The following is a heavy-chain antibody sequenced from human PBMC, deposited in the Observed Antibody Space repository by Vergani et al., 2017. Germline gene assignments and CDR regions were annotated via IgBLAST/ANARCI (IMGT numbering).Heavy chain of an antibody. CDR3: ARDRSGSQLRYYYYYYGMDV. Sequence: EVQLVESGGGLVQPGGSLRLSCAASGFTFSSYSMNWVRQAPGKGLEWVSYISSSSSTIYYADSVKGRFTISRDNAKNSLYLQMNSLRAEDTAVYYCARDRSGSQLRYYYYYYGMDVWGQGTTVTVSS. J-gene: IGHJ6*02. CDR1: GFTFSSYS. CDR2: ISSSSSTI. D-gene: IGHD5-12*01. V-gene: IGHV3-48*01.